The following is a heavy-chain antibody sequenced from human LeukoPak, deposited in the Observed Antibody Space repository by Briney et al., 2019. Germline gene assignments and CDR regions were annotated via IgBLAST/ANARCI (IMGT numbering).Heavy chain of an antibody. Sequence: SETLSLTCTVSGGSIGRSSYYWGWIRQPPGKGLEWIGSIYYSGSTYYNPSLKSRVTISVDTSKNQFSLKLSSVTAADTAVYYCARVIRYGYVVNNWFDPWGQGTLVTVSS. J-gene: IGHJ5*02. CDR2: IYYSGST. CDR3: ARVIRYGYVVNNWFDP. D-gene: IGHD5-12*01. CDR1: GGSIGRSSYY. V-gene: IGHV4-39*07.